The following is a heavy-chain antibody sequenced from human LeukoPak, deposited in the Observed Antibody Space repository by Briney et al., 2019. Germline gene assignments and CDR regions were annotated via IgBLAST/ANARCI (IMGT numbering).Heavy chain of an antibody. V-gene: IGHV3-21*01. CDR2: ISSSSSYI. CDR3: ARGTGCSGGSCYNKAFDI. D-gene: IGHD2-15*01. J-gene: IGHJ3*02. Sequence: PGGSLRLSCAASGFTFSSYSMNWVRQAPGKGLEWVSSISSSSSYIYYADSVKGRFTISRDNAKNSLYLQMNSLRAEDTAVYYCARGTGCSGGSCYNKAFDIWGQGTMVTVSS. CDR1: GFTFSSYS.